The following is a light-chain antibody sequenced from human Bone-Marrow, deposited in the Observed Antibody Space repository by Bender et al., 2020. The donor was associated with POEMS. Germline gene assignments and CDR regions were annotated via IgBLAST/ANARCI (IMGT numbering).Light chain of an antibody. CDR3: QAWDRYTRI. CDR1: KLGDKY. V-gene: IGLV3-1*01. J-gene: IGLJ2*01. CDR2: QDT. Sequence: SYELTQPPSVSVSPGQTASITCSGDKLGDKYVSWYQQKPGQSPILVIHQDTKRPSGLPERFSGSNSGNTATLTISGTQAMDEADYYCQAWDRYTRIFGGGTKVTVL.